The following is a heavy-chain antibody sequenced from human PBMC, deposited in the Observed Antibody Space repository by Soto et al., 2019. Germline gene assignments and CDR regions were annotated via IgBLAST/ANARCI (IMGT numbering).Heavy chain of an antibody. CDR3: ERDVGSGYYGIGEHTWSDP. D-gene: IGHD3-3*01. Sequence: SQTLSLTCAISGDSVSSNSAAWNWIRQSPSRGLEWLGRTYYRSKWYNDYAVSVKSRITINPDTSKNQFSLQLNSVTPEDTAVYYCERDVGSGYYGIGEHTWSDPWGQGNMVAVSS. CDR2: TYYRSKWYN. V-gene: IGHV6-1*01. J-gene: IGHJ5*02. CDR1: GDSVSSNSAA.